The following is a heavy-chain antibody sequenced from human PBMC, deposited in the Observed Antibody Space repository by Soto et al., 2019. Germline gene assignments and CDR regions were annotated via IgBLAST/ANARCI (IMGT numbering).Heavy chain of an antibody. V-gene: IGHV3-30-3*01. J-gene: IGHJ4*02. Sequence: QVQLVESGGGVVQPGRSLRLSCAASGFTFSSYAMHWVRQAPGKGLEWVAVISYDGSNKYYADSVKGRFTISRDNSKNTLYLQKNSLRAEDTAVYYCARDLPGPKGGGYWGQGTLVTVSS. CDR1: GFTFSSYA. CDR3: ARDLPGPKGGGY. D-gene: IGHD1-1*01. CDR2: ISYDGSNK.